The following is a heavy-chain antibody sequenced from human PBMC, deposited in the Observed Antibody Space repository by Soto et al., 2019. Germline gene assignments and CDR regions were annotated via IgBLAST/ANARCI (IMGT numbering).Heavy chain of an antibody. J-gene: IGHJ6*02. CDR3: VRENYYYGMDV. V-gene: IGHV3-53*01. CDR2: INGGGST. CDR1: GFNVSVNY. Sequence: EVPLVESGGGLIQPGGSLRLSCAASGFNVSVNYMNWVRQAPGKGLEWVSVINGGGSTNYADSVKGRFTISRDTSKNTLYLQMNSLRAEDTAVYYCVRENYYYGMDVWGQGTTVIVSS.